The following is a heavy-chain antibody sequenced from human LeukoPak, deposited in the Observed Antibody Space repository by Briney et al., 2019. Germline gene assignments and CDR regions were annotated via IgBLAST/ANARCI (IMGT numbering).Heavy chain of an antibody. Sequence: SETLSLTCTVSGGSISSSSYYWGWIRQPPGKGLEWIGSIYYSGSTYYNPSLKSRVTISVDTSKNQFSLKLSSVTAADTAVYYCARDFPHHTDTWGQGTLVTVSS. CDR2: IYYSGST. D-gene: IGHD5-18*01. CDR3: ARDFPHHTDT. CDR1: GGSISSSSYY. J-gene: IGHJ5*02. V-gene: IGHV4-39*07.